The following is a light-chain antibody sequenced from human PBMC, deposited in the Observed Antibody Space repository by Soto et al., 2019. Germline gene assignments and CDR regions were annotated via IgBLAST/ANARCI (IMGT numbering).Light chain of an antibody. J-gene: IGLJ1*01. CDR1: SSNIGAGYD. V-gene: IGLV1-40*01. CDR3: QSYDSSLSGYV. Sequence: QSVLTQPPSVSGAPGQRVTISCTGSSSNIGAGYDVSWYQQLPGTAPKFLIYGNTDRPSGVPDRFSGSKSGTSASQAITGLQAEDEADYYCQSYDSSLSGYVFGTGTKLTVL. CDR2: GNT.